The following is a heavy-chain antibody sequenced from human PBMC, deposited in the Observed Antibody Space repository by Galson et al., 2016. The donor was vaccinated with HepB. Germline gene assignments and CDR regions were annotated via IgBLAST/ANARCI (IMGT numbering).Heavy chain of an antibody. Sequence: SLRLSCAASGFTFNSYAMTWVRQAPGKGLEWVSAISANGGSTYYADSVKGRFTISRDNSKNTLYLQMNSLRAEDTALYYCAVCGWTGYYYGLDFWGQGTTVTVSS. V-gene: IGHV3-23*01. CDR3: AVCGWTGYYYGLDF. J-gene: IGHJ6*02. D-gene: IGHD2-21*01. CDR1: GFTFNSYA. CDR2: ISANGGST.